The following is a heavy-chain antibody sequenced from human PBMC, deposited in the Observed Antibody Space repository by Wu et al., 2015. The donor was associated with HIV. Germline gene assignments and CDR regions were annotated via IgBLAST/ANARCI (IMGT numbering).Heavy chain of an antibody. Sequence: QVQLVQSGAEVKRPGASVKISCKAREYEFKIYYLHWVRQAPGGGLEWLGLINPSSGVARYAPKFQGRLTMTRDSSTTTVYMDLSSLRSDDTAVYYCARVGGMVTANGYWFFDLWGRG. D-gene: IGHD2-21*02. V-gene: IGHV1-46*02. CDR2: INPSSGVA. CDR1: EYEFKIYY. J-gene: IGHJ2*01. CDR3: ARVGGMVTANGYWFFDL.